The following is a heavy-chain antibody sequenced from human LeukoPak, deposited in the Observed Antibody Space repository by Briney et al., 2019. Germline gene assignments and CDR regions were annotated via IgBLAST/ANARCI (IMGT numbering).Heavy chain of an antibody. V-gene: IGHV1-2*02. D-gene: IGHD3-22*01. CDR1: GYTFSGYY. J-gene: IGHJ3*02. CDR3: ARALGSVVVMGMDAFDI. CDR2: INPNSGDT. Sequence: ASVKVSCKASGYTFSGYYMQWVRQAPGQGLEWMGWINPNSGDTNYAQKFQGRVTMTRDTSTSTAYMELRSLRSDDTAVYYCARALGSVVVMGMDAFDIWGQGTIVTVSS.